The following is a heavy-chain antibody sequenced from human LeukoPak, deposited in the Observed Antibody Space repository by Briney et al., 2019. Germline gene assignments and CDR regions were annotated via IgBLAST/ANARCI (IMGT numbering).Heavy chain of an antibody. CDR3: ARRLKVAEHFDY. J-gene: IGHJ4*02. Sequence: SETLSLTCTVSGGSISSSSYYWGWIRQPPGKGLEWIGSIYYSGSTYYNPSLKTRVTMSVDTSKNQFSLKLSSVTAADTAVYYCARRLKVAEHFDYWGQGTLVTVSS. CDR1: GGSISSSSYY. D-gene: IGHD5-12*01. V-gene: IGHV4-39*01. CDR2: IYYSGST.